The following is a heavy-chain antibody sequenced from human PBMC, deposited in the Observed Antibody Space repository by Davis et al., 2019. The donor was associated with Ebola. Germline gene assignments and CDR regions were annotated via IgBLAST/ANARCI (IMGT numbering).Heavy chain of an antibody. V-gene: IGHV3-7*01. CDR2: IKQDGSEK. D-gene: IGHD3-3*01. J-gene: IGHJ4*02. Sequence: GESLKISCAASGFTFSSYWMSWVRQAPGKGLEWVANIKQDGSEKYYVDSVKGRFTISRDNAKNSLYLQMNSLRAEDTAVYYCARSRVYDFWSGYYREEGYFDYWGQGTPVTVSS. CDR1: GFTFSSYW. CDR3: ARSRVYDFWSGYYREEGYFDY.